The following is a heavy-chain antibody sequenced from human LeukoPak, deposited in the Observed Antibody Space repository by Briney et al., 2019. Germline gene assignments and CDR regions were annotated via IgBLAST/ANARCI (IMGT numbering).Heavy chain of an antibody. J-gene: IGHJ5*02. V-gene: IGHV1-69*13. CDR2: IIPIFGTA. Sequence: SVKVSCKASGGTFSSYAISWVRQAPGQGLEWMGGIIPIFGTANYAQKFQGRVTITADESTSTAYMELSSLRSEDTAVYYCARVPPVNPNWFDPWGQGTLVSVSS. CDR3: ARVPPVNPNWFDP. CDR1: GGTFSSYA.